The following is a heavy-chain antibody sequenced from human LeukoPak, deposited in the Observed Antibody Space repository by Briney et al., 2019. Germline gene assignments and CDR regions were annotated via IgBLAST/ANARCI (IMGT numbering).Heavy chain of an antibody. V-gene: IGHV4-59*01. D-gene: IGHD3-22*01. CDR3: ARVRYYDSSGRGSRVVVEEDWYFDL. Sequence: SETLSLTCTVSGGSISSYYWSWIRQPPGKGLEWIGYIYYSGSTNYNPSLKSRVTISVDTSKNQFSLKLSSVTAADTAVYYCARVRYYDSSGRGSRVVVEEDWYFDLWGRGTLVTVSS. CDR2: IYYSGST. J-gene: IGHJ2*01. CDR1: GGSISSYY.